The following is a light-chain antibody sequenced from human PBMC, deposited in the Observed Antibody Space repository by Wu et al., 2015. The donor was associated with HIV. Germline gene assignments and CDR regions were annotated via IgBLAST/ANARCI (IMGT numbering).Light chain of an antibody. Sequence: EIVLTQSPGTLSLSPGERATLSCRASQSVSSSYLAWYQQKPGQAPRLLIYGASNRATGIPDRFSASGSATDFTLTISRLEPEDFAVYYCQQYGSSLALTFGGGTKMEIK. V-gene: IGKV3-20*01. J-gene: IGKJ4*01. CDR2: GAS. CDR3: QQYGSSLALT. CDR1: QSVSSSY.